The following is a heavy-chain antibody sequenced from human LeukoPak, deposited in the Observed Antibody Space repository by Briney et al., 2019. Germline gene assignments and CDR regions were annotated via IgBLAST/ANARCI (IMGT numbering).Heavy chain of an antibody. Sequence: SETLSLTCTVSGGSISSGSYYWSWIRQPAGKGLEWIGRIYTSGSTNYNPSLKSRVTISVDTSKNQFSLKLSSVTAADTAVYYCARDGRHSSGWYGDAFDIWGQGTMVTVSS. CDR2: IYTSGST. CDR1: GGSISSGSYY. CDR3: ARDGRHSSGWYGDAFDI. V-gene: IGHV4-61*02. J-gene: IGHJ3*02. D-gene: IGHD6-19*01.